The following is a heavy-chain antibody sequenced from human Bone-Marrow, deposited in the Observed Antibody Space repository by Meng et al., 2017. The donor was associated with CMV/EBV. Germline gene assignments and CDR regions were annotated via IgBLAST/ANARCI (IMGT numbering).Heavy chain of an antibody. D-gene: IGHD6-13*01. Sequence: SETLSLTCTVSGDSLSSYYWSWIRQPPGKGLEWIGNIYYSGSTNYNPPLKSRVSISVDMSKNQFSLKLNSVTAADTAVYYCARDGGSRWYVSGAFDIWGLGTMVTVSS. CDR2: IYYSGST. J-gene: IGHJ3*02. CDR3: ARDGGSRWYVSGAFDI. CDR1: GDSLSSYY. V-gene: IGHV4-59*01.